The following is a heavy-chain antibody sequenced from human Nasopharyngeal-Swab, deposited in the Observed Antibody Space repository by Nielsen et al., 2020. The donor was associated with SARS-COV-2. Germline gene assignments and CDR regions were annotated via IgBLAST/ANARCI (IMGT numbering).Heavy chain of an antibody. J-gene: IGHJ4*02. Sequence: GESLKISCAASGFIFSGSAMHWVRQASGKGLEWVGRIGDKDHNYATTYGAAVKGRSTISRDDSKNTAFLQMDSLNTEDTALYYCTTDYYFDYWGQGTLVTVSS. CDR3: TTDYYFDY. D-gene: IGHD4/OR15-4a*01. V-gene: IGHV3-73*01. CDR2: IGDKDHNYAT. CDR1: GFIFSGSA.